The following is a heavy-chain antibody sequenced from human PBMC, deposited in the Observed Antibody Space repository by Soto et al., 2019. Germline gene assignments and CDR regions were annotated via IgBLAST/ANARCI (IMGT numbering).Heavy chain of an antibody. D-gene: IGHD1-7*01. Sequence: EVQLVESGGGLVKPGGSLRLSCAASGFTFSNAWMNWVRQAPGKGLEWVGRIKSKTDGGTTDYAAPVKGRFTISRDDSKNTLYLQMNSLKTEDTAVYYCTKDEGYRKELFDFDYWGQGTLVTVSS. V-gene: IGHV3-15*07. CDR1: GFTFSNAW. J-gene: IGHJ4*02. CDR3: TKDEGYRKELFDFDY. CDR2: IKSKTDGGTT.